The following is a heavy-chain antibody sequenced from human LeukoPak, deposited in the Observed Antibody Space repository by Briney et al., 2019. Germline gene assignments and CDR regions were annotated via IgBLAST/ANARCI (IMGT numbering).Heavy chain of an antibody. D-gene: IGHD2-15*01. CDR1: GYTFTTYG. CDR3: ARDLSGVVAARDAFDI. J-gene: IGHJ3*02. CDR2: IAPYNGNT. Sequence: ASVKVSCKASGYTFTTYGISWVRQAPGQGLDWMGWIAPYNGNTNYAQKLQGRVTMTTDTSTSTAYMEPRSLRSDDTAVYYCARDLSGVVAARDAFDIWGQGTMVTVS. V-gene: IGHV1-18*01.